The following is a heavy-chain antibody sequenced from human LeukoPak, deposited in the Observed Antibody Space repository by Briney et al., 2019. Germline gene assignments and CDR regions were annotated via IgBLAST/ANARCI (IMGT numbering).Heavy chain of an antibody. J-gene: IGHJ6*03. CDR3: ARGEKYYDFWSGYPENSYYYYYYMDV. CDR1: GFTFSSYS. D-gene: IGHD3-3*01. V-gene: IGHV3-48*01. CDR2: ISSSSSTI. Sequence: GGSLRLSCAASGFTFSSYSMNWVRQAPGKGLEWVSYISSSSSTIYYADSVKGRFTISRDNAKNSLYLQMNSLRAEDTAVYYCARGEKYYDFWSGYPENSYYYYYYMDVWGKGTTVTVSS.